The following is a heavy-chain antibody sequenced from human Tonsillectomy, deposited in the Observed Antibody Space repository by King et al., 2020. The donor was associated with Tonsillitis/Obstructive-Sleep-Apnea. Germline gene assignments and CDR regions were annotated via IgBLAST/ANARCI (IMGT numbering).Heavy chain of an antibody. CDR1: GYTFTGYY. V-gene: IGHV1-2*02. CDR2: INPNNGGT. J-gene: IGHJ4*02. Sequence: EQLVQSGAEVKKPGATVKVSCKASGYTFTGYYMHWVRQAPGQGLEWMGWINPNNGGTSYAQKFQGRVTMTRDTSISTAYMELSRLRSDDTAVYYCAGGDLWFGFYWGQGTLVTVSS. D-gene: IGHD3-10*01. CDR3: AGGDLWFGFY.